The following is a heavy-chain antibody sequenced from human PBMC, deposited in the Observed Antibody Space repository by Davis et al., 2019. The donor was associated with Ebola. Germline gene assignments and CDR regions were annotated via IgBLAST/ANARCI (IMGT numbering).Heavy chain of an antibody. V-gene: IGHV3-48*02. CDR3: ARLPAARNLGPQD. D-gene: IGHD6-6*01. CDR2: ISSSSSTI. Sequence: GESLKISCAASGFTFSSYSMNWVRQAPGKGLEWVSYISSSSSTIYYADSVKGRFTISRDNAKNSLYLQMNSLRHEDTAVYYCARLPAARNLGPQDWGQGTLVTVSS. CDR1: GFTFSSYS. J-gene: IGHJ4*02.